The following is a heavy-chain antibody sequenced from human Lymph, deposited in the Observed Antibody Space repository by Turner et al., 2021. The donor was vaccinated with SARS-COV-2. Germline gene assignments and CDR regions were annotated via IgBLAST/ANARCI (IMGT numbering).Heavy chain of an antibody. J-gene: IGHJ3*02. D-gene: IGHD1-26*01. CDR1: GGTFSTYV. V-gene: IGHV1-69*10. CDR2: ISPILGIA. Sequence: QVQLVQSGAEVMKPGSSVKVSCKASGGTFSTYVISWVRQAPGQGLEWMGGISPILGIANYAQKFQGRVTITADKSTRTAYMERSSLRSEDTAVYNCARRHSGNYDAFDIWGKGTMVTVSS. CDR3: ARRHSGNYDAFDI.